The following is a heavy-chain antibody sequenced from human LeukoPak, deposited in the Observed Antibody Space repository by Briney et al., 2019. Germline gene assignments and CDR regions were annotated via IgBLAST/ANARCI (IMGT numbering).Heavy chain of an antibody. Sequence: SETLSLTCTVSGGSISSYYWGWIRQPPGKGLEWIGSIYHSGSTYYNPSLKSRVTISVETSKNQFSLKLSSVTAADTAVYYCARGEHYYDSSGYYYGGGFFDYWGQGTLVTVSS. CDR1: GGSISSYY. CDR2: IYHSGST. CDR3: ARGEHYYDSSGYYYGGGFFDY. D-gene: IGHD3-22*01. J-gene: IGHJ4*02. V-gene: IGHV4-38-2*02.